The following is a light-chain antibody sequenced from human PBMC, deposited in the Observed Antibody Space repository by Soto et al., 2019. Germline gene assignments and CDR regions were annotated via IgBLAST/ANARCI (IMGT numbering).Light chain of an antibody. Sequence: EDVLTQSPATLSLSTGERATLSCRASQSVGSTYLAWYQQKPGQAPRLLIYDAPSRATGIPDRFSGSGSGTDFTLTISRLEPEDFAVYYCQQYGDSPWTFGQGTKVDIK. CDR3: QQYGDSPWT. V-gene: IGKV3-20*01. CDR2: DAP. J-gene: IGKJ1*01. CDR1: QSVGSTY.